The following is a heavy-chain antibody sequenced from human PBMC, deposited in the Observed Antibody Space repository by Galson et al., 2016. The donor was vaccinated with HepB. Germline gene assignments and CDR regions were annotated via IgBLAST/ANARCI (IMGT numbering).Heavy chain of an antibody. Sequence: SVKVSCKASGDTFTNYAVHWVRQAPGQWLEWMGWINTGNGATTYSQKFQGRVTFTRDTSANIAYMELSSLRSEDTAVYYCTLGCSRTFCSPLRYFDLWGRGTLVTVSS. J-gene: IGHJ2*01. CDR1: GDTFTNYA. V-gene: IGHV1-3*04. D-gene: IGHD2-2*01. CDR2: INTGNGAT. CDR3: TLGCSRTFCSPLRYFDL.